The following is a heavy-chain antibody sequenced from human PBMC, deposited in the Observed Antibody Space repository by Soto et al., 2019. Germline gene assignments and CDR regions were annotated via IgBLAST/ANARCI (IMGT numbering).Heavy chain of an antibody. V-gene: IGHV4-59*01. D-gene: IGHD6-13*01. CDR3: ATWSNSNIWDGASDI. CDR2: IYYSGST. J-gene: IGHJ3*02. CDR1: GGSFSTYY. Sequence: SETLSLTCTGSGGSFSTYYLTLMRQPPGKGLEWIGYIYYSGSTNFNPSLKSRVSMSIDKSKKQFSLNLSSVTAADTDVYFCATWSNSNIWDGASDIWGQGTVVTV.